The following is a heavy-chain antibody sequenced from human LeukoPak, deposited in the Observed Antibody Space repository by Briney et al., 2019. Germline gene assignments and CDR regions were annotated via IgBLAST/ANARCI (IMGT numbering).Heavy chain of an antibody. J-gene: IGHJ4*02. Sequence: SETLSLTCTVSGGSISSSSYYWGWIRQPPGTGLEWIGSIYYSGSTYYNPSLKSRVTISVDTSKNQFSLKLSSVTAADTAVYYCARVKYGGNRGYFDYWGQGTLVTVSS. CDR2: IYYSGST. CDR1: GGSISSSSYY. V-gene: IGHV4-39*07. D-gene: IGHD4-23*01. CDR3: ARVKYGGNRGYFDY.